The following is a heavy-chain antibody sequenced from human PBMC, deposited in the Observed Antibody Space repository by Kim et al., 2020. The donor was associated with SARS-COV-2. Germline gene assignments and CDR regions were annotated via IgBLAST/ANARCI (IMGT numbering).Heavy chain of an antibody. V-gene: IGHV4-31*02. D-gene: IGHD3-3*01. CDR3: ARGRITIFGVVTEFDY. Sequence: SLKSRVTISVETSKNQFSLKRSSVTAADTAVYYCARGRITIFGVVTEFDYWGQGTLVTVSS. J-gene: IGHJ4*02.